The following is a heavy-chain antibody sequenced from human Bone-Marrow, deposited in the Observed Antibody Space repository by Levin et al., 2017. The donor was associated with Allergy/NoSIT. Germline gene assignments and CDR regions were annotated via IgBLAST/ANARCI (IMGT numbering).Heavy chain of an antibody. Sequence: SQTLSLTCSVSGGSISGSTYYWGWIRQPPGKGLEWIAKIHFNGRTSYNPSLKSRVTVFVDTSKNQFSLKLSSVTAADPALYYCARYGRSSFSAWFDPWGQVTLVTVSS. J-gene: IGHJ5*02. CDR3: ARYGRSSFSAWFDP. D-gene: IGHD2-2*01. CDR1: GGSISGSTYY. CDR2: IHFNGRT. V-gene: IGHV4-39*01.